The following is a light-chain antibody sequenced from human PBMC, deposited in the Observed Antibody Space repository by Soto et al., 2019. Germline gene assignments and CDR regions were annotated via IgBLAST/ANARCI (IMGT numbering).Light chain of an antibody. CDR2: SVS. V-gene: IGKV1-17*03. J-gene: IGKJ4*01. Sequence: DIQMTQSPSALSASVGDTVTVTYRASQAIGDHLAWFQQQPGKVPQRLIYSVSTLHTGAPSRFSGSGSETDFTLTITNLQPEDFASYFCLQHYTYPPTFGGGT. CDR3: LQHYTYPPT. CDR1: QAIGDH.